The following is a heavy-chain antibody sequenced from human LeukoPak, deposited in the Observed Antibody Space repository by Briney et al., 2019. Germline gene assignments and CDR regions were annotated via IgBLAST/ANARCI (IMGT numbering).Heavy chain of an antibody. D-gene: IGHD3-16*01. CDR3: ASLSYVWEPRNYYYYGMDV. CDR1: GYTLTELS. V-gene: IGHV1-24*01. CDR2: FDPEDGET. J-gene: IGHJ6*02. Sequence: ASVKVSCKVSGYTLTELSTHWVRQAPGKGLEWMGGFDPEDGETIYAQKFQGRVTMTEDTSTDTAYMELSSLRSEDTAVYYCASLSYVWEPRNYYYYGMDVWGQGTTVTVSS.